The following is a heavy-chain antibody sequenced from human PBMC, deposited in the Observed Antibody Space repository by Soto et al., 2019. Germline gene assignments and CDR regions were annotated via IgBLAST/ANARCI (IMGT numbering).Heavy chain of an antibody. CDR1: GYSIRSSHG. CDR3: ARKNGVLDAFDI. J-gene: IGHJ3*02. D-gene: IGHD4-17*01. V-gene: IGHV4-28*01. Sequence: PSETLSLTCAVSGYSIRSSHGWGWIRQPPGKGLEWIGYIYYSGRTYYNPSLKSRVTMSVDTSKNQFSLKLSSVTAVDTAVYYCARKNGVLDAFDIWGQGTMVT. CDR2: IYYSGRT.